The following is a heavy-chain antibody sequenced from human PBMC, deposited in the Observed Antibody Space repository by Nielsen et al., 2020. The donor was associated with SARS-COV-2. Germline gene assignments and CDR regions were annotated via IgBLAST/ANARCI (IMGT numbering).Heavy chain of an antibody. CDR3: ARGEGWLAPDAFDI. CDR1: GGTFSSYA. J-gene: IGHJ3*02. Sequence: SVKVSCKASGGTFSSYAISWVRQAPGQGLEWMGGIIPIFGTANYAQRFQGRVTITADESTSTAYMELSSLRSEDTAVYYCARGEGWLAPDAFDIWGQGTMVTVSS. CDR2: IIPIFGTA. D-gene: IGHD6-19*01. V-gene: IGHV1-69*13.